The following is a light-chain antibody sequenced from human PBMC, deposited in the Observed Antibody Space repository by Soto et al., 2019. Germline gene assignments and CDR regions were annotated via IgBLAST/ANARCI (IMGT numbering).Light chain of an antibody. V-gene: IGLV2-14*01. CDR2: EVS. Sequence: QSVLTQPASVSGSPGQSITISCTGTSSDVGAYKYVSWYQQHPGKAPKLLIYEVSTRPSGVSSRFSGSKSGNTASLIISGLQAEDEAEYHCSSYTSSNTVIFGGGTKVTVL. CDR3: SSYTSSNTVI. CDR1: SSDVGAYKY. J-gene: IGLJ2*01.